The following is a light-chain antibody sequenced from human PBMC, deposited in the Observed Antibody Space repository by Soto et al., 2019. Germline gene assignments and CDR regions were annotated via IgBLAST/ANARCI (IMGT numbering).Light chain of an antibody. Sequence: EIVLTQSPGTLSLSPGERATLSCRASQSVSSSYLAWYQQQPGHAPSLLIYAASSRATVIPDRFSGSWSGTDFTLTISRLEPEDFAVYYCQQYGSSPPYTFGQGTKVEIK. CDR3: QQYGSSPPYT. V-gene: IGKV3-20*01. CDR1: QSVSSSY. CDR2: AAS. J-gene: IGKJ2*01.